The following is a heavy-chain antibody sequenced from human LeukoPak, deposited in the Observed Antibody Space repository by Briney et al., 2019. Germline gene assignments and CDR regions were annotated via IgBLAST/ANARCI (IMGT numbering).Heavy chain of an antibody. V-gene: IGHV3-74*01. CDR3: ARLYGGYGDYYFDY. Sequence: GGSLRLSCAGSGFAFSNYWMHWVRQAPGKGLVWVSLINSDGSSTNYADSVKGRFTISRDNAKNTLYLQMNSLRAEDTAVYYCARLYGGYGDYYFDYWGQGTLVTVSS. J-gene: IGHJ4*02. CDR2: INSDGSST. D-gene: IGHD4-17*01. CDR1: GFAFSNYW.